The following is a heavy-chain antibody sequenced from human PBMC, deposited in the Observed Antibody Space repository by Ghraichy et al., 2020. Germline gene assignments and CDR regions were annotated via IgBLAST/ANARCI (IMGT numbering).Heavy chain of an antibody. J-gene: IGHJ6*03. V-gene: IGHV3-48*03. D-gene: IGHD5-18*01. CDR2: ISSSGSTI. CDR1: GFTFSSYE. Sequence: GGSLRLSCAASGFTFSSYEMNWVRQAPGKGLEWVSYISSSGSTIYYADSVKGRFTISRDNAKNSLYLQMNSLRAEDTAVYYCARDQYSYGDPYFYYYMDVWGKGTTVTVSS. CDR3: ARDQYSYGDPYFYYYMDV.